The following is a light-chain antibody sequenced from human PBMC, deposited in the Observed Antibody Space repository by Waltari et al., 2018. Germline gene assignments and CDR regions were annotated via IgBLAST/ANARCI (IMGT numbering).Light chain of an antibody. Sequence: QSVLTQPPSASGTPGQRVTLSCSGSSSNIESNYVYWYQQLPGTAPKLPIYKNNQRPSGVPDRSSGSKSGTSASLAISGLRSEDEADYYCAAWEDSLSGPAFGGGTKLTVL. CDR3: AAWEDSLSGPA. V-gene: IGLV1-47*01. CDR1: SSNIESNY. CDR2: KNN. J-gene: IGLJ3*02.